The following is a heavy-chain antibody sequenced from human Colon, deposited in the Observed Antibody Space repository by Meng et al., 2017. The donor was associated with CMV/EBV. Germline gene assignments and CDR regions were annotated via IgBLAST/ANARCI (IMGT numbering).Heavy chain of an antibody. CDR3: APSFGESPFDY. D-gene: IGHD3-10*01. J-gene: IGHJ4*02. Sequence: QLLMLQTGADVKKTGASAKVTCKASGYTLTSYDINWVRQATGQGLEWMGWMNPNSGNTGYAQKFQGRVTMTRNTSISTAYMELSSLRSEDTAVYYCAPSFGESPFDYWGQGTLVTVSS. V-gene: IGHV1-8*01. CDR1: GYTLTSYD. CDR2: MNPNSGNT.